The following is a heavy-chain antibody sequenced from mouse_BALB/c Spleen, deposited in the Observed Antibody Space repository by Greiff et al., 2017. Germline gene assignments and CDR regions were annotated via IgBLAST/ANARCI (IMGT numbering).Heavy chain of an antibody. V-gene: IGHV2-5-1*01. CDR2: IWRGGST. Sequence: VQLVESGPSLVQPSQSLSITCTVSGFSLTSHGVHRVRQSTGKGLEWLGVIWRGGSTDYSAAFMSRLSFTKNNSKSQVFFKMNSLQADDTAIYYCAKNNYEYYFDNWGQGATLTVSS. CDR3: AKNNYEYYFDN. D-gene: IGHD2-4*01. CDR1: GFSLTSHG. J-gene: IGHJ2*01.